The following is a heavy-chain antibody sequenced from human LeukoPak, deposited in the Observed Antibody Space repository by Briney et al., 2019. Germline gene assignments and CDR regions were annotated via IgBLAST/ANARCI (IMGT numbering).Heavy chain of an antibody. V-gene: IGHV3-30-3*01. CDR2: ISYDGSNK. D-gene: IGHD3-10*01. CDR3: ARGGDGFYYFDY. J-gene: IGHJ4*02. CDR1: A. Sequence: AXXXVRQAPGKGXEWVAVISYDGSNKYYADSVKGRFTISRDNSKNTLYLQMNSLRAEDTAVYYCARGGDGFYYFDYWGQGTLVTVSS.